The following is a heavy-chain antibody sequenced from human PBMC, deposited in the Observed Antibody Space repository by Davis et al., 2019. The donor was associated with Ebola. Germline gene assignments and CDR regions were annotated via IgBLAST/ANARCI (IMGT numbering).Heavy chain of an antibody. CDR3: AREPNYDFWSGYYDAFDI. Sequence: PGGSLRLSCAASGFTVSSNYMSWVRQAPGKGLEWVSVIYSGGSTYYADSVKGRFTISRDNSKNTLYLQMNSLRAEDTAVYYCAREPNYDFWSGYYDAFDIWGQGTMVTVSS. CDR1: GFTVSSNY. D-gene: IGHD3-3*01. CDR2: IYSGGST. V-gene: IGHV3-66*01. J-gene: IGHJ3*02.